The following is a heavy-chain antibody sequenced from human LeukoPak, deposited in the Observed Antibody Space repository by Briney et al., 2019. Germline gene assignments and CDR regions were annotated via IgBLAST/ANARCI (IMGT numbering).Heavy chain of an antibody. J-gene: IGHJ1*01. Sequence: SQTLSLTCAISGDSVSSNSVTWNWIRQSPSRGLEWLGRTYYRSTWYNDYAVSVRGRITVNPDTSKNQFSLQLNSVTPEDTAVYYCAREEYYDSSGYRAEYFQHWGQGTLVTVSS. D-gene: IGHD3-22*01. CDR1: GDSVSSNSVT. CDR2: TYYRSTWYN. CDR3: AREEYYDSSGYRAEYFQH. V-gene: IGHV6-1*01.